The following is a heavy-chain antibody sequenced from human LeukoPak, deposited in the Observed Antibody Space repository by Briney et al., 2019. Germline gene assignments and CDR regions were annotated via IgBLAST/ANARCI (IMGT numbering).Heavy chain of an antibody. V-gene: IGHV1-2*02. CDR1: GYTFTGYY. J-gene: IGHJ4*02. Sequence: ASVKVSCKASGYTFTGYYMHWVRQAPGQGLEWMGWINPNSGGTNYAQKFQGRVTMTRDTSISTAYMELSRLRSDDTAVYYCASRRPAATKYSSSWYVGAFYYWGQGTLVTVSS. CDR3: ASRRPAATKYSSSWYVGAFYY. CDR2: INPNSGGT. D-gene: IGHD6-13*01.